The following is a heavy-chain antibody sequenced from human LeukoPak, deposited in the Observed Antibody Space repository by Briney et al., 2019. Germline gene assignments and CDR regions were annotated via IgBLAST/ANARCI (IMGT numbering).Heavy chain of an antibody. CDR3: ASAGYYDSSGYCDY. CDR2: IIPIFGTA. CDR1: GGTFSSYA. J-gene: IGHJ4*02. V-gene: IGHV1-69*13. D-gene: IGHD3-22*01. Sequence: GASVKVSCKASGGTFSSYAISWVRQAPGQGLEWMGGIIPIFGTANYAQKFQGRVTITADESTSTAYMELSSLRSEDTAVYYCASAGYYDSSGYCDYWGQGTLVTVSS.